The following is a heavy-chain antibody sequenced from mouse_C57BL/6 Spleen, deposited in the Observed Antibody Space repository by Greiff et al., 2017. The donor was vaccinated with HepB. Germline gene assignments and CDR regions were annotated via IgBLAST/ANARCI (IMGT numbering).Heavy chain of an antibody. V-gene: IGHV1-64*01. Sequence: QVQLQQPGAELVKPGASVKLSCKASGYTFTSYWMHWVKQRPGQGLEWIGRIHPNSGSTNYNEKFKSKATLTVDKSSSTAYMQLSSLTSEDSAVYYCARGEDDYGSSYWYFDVWGTGTTVTVSS. CDR1: GYTFTSYW. J-gene: IGHJ1*03. D-gene: IGHD1-1*01. CDR3: ARGEDDYGSSYWYFDV. CDR2: IHPNSGST.